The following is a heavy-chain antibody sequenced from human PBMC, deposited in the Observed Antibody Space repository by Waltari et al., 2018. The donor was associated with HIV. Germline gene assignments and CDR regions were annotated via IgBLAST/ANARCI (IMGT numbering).Heavy chain of an antibody. CDR3: LMLIYNFNAAEFDGAVGSKSFDS. CDR2: ISYDGSNK. D-gene: IGHD1-20*01. V-gene: IGHV3-30*03. J-gene: IGHJ4*02. Sequence: QLQLVESGGGVVQPGGSLGLSFSASGFSFTPFGLYWVRQAPGKGLEWVAVISYDGSNKYYADSVKGRFTISRDNSKNTLYLQMDGLRAEDTAVYFCLMLIYNFNAAEFDGAVGSKSFDSWGQGTLVTVSS. CDR1: GFSFTPFG.